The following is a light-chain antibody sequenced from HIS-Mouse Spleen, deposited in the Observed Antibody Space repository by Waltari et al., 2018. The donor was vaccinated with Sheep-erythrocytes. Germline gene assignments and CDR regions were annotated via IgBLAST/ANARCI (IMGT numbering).Light chain of an antibody. V-gene: IGKV1-39*01. CDR3: QQSYSTPQFT. J-gene: IGKJ3*01. CDR1: QSISSY. Sequence: DIQMTQSPSSLSASVGDRVTIHCRASQSISSYLNWYQQKPGKAPKLLFYAASSLQSGVPSRFSGSGSGTDFTLTISSLQPEDFATYYCQQSYSTPQFTFGPGTKVDIK. CDR2: AAS.